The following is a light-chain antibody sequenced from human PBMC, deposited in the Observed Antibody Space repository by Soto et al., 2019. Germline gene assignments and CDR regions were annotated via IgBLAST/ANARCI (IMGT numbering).Light chain of an antibody. J-gene: IGKJ2*01. CDR1: QSVSYN. Sequence: EIVMTQSPATLSVSPGETATLSCRASQSVSYNLAWYQQKPGQGPRLLIYGAFTRATGIPARFSGSGSGTEFTLTISSLQSEDFAVYYCQQRSNWPPKYTFGQGTKLEIK. CDR2: GAF. V-gene: IGKV3-15*01. CDR3: QQRSNWPPKYT.